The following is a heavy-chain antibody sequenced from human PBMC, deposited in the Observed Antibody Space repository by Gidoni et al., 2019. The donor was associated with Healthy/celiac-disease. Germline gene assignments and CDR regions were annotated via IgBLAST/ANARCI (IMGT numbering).Heavy chain of an antibody. J-gene: IGHJ3*02. CDR3: ARDLGITIFGVFHDAFDI. CDR2: IYHSGST. Sequence: QVQLQESGPGLVKPSGTLSLTCAVSGGSISSSNWWSWVRQPPGKGLEWIGEIYHSGSTNYNPSLKSRVTISVDKSKNQCSRKLSSVTAADTAVYYCARDLGITIFGVFHDAFDIWGQGKMVTVSS. D-gene: IGHD3-3*01. CDR1: GGSISSSNW. V-gene: IGHV4-4*02.